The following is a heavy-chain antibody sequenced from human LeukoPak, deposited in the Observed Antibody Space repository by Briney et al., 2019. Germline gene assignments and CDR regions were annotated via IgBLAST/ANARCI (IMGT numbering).Heavy chain of an antibody. CDR1: GGSTSSSDW. V-gene: IGHV4-4*02. J-gene: IGHJ4*02. CDR3: ARLSIAAAGTTDYYVY. CDR2: IYHSGST. Sequence: SETVSFICAVSGGSTSSSDWRCCVRQPPGKGLQWIGKIYHSGSTNYNPSLKSRVTISVATSKNQFSLKLSSVTAADTAVYYCARLSIAAAGTTDYYVYLCLGTLVTVSS. D-gene: IGHD6-13*01.